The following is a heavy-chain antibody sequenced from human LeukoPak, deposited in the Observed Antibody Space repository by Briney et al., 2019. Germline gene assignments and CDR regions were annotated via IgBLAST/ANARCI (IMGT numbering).Heavy chain of an antibody. CDR2: IRTIGDST. D-gene: IGHD2-2*01. CDR1: VFTFNSYA. CDR3: VTEYCSSTNCYGPEY. J-gene: IGHJ4*02. Sequence: GGSLRLFCSTSVFTFNSYALHWARQAPGKGLEYISAIRTIGDSTYYTDSVKGRFTISRDNSKKTLFLQMNSLRPGDSAVYYCVTEYCSSTNCYGPEYWGRGTLVTVSS. V-gene: IGHV3-64D*06.